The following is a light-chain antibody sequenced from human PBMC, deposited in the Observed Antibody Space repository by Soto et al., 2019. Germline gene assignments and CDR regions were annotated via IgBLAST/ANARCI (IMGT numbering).Light chain of an antibody. CDR1: SSNIGSHV. CDR2: NNN. J-gene: IGLJ3*02. V-gene: IGLV1-44*01. CDR3: AVWDASLDGWV. Sequence: QSVLTQPPSASGTPGQRVTISCSGSSSNIGSHVVYWYQQLAGTAPKLLMYNNNQRPSGVPDRFSGSKSGTSASLAISGLQSDDEADYYCAVWDASLDGWVFGGGTKLTVL.